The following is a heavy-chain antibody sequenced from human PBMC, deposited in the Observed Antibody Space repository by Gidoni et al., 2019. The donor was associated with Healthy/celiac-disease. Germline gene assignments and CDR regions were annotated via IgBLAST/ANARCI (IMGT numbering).Heavy chain of an antibody. J-gene: IGHJ4*02. CDR2: ISSSGSPI. CDR3: ARGVREPDY. CDR1: GFTFSSYE. V-gene: IGHV3-48*03. Sequence: EVQLVESGGGLVQPGGSLRLSCAASGFTFSSYEMNWVRQAPGKGLEWVSYISSSGSPIYYAASVKCRFTISRDNAKNSLYLQMNSLRAEDTAVYYCARGVREPDYWGQGTLVTVSS.